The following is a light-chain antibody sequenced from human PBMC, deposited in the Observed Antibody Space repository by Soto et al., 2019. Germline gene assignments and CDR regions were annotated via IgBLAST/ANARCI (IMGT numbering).Light chain of an antibody. Sequence: IVLTHTQGTLSLSPGEGATICCSPSQSVSSSYLAWYQQKPGQAPSLLIYGASRRATGIPDRFSGSGSGTDFTLTISRLEPEDFAVYYCQQYDSSPITFGQGTRLEIK. J-gene: IGKJ5*01. CDR1: QSVSSSY. CDR2: GAS. CDR3: QQYDSSPIT. V-gene: IGKV3-20*01.